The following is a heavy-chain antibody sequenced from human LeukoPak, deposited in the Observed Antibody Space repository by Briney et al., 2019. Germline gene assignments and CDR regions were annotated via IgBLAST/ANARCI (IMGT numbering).Heavy chain of an antibody. J-gene: IGHJ4*02. Sequence: ASVKVSCKASGGTFSSYAISWVRQAPGQGLEWMGRIIPILGIANYAQKLQGRVTITADKSTSTAYMELSSLRSEDTAVYYCASHVDTAMVTDWGQGTLVTVSS. V-gene: IGHV1-69*04. CDR3: ASHVDTAMVTD. CDR1: GGTFSSYA. CDR2: IIPILGIA. D-gene: IGHD5-18*01.